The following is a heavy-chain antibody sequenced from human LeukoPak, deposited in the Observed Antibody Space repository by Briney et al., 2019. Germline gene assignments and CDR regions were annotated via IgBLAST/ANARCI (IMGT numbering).Heavy chain of an antibody. D-gene: IGHD6-19*01. V-gene: IGHV3-7*03. J-gene: IGHJ3*02. CDR2: INTDGSER. Sequence: PGGSLRLSCAASGFTISGHWMAWVRQAPGKGLEWVADINTDGSERYYVDSVRGRFTISRDNAKNSLYLQMNSLRAEDTALYYCAKDIRLGGAGWDAFDIWGQGTMVTVSS. CDR1: GFTISGHW. CDR3: AKDIRLGGAGWDAFDI.